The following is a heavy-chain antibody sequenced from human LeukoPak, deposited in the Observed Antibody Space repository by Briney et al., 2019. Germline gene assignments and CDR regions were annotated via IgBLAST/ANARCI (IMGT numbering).Heavy chain of an antibody. D-gene: IGHD4-17*01. V-gene: IGHV3-23*01. CDR3: AKPYGDFDFDY. Sequence: GGSLRLSCAPPRVTFSIYAMSSGRQAPGKGLEWVSPISGMVVSTYYADSVRGGFTISRDNSQTPLYLKLNSLRAEDTAVYYCAKPYGDFDFDYWGQGTLVTVSS. CDR2: ISGMVVST. J-gene: IGHJ4*02. CDR1: RVTFSIYA.